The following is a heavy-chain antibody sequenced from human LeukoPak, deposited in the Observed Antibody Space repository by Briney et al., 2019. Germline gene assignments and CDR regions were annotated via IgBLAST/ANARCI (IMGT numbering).Heavy chain of an antibody. J-gene: IGHJ4*02. CDR1: RITFNTHT. CDR3: TRDGKDCSSTSCSADY. CDR2: ISVSSSYI. Sequence: PGGALRLSCAASRITFNTHTMNWVRQAPGKGLGWGSSISVSSSYIYYAGSVKGRFTISRDNAKKSLYLQINSLRVEDTAVYCCTRDGKDCSSTSCSADYWGQGTLVTVSS. V-gene: IGHV3-21*01. D-gene: IGHD2-2*01.